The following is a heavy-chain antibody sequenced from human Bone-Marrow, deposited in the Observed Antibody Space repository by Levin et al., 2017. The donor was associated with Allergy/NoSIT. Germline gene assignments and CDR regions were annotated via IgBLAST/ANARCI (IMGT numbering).Heavy chain of an antibody. Sequence: GESLKISCQASGYTFTSYAMNWVRQAPGQGLEWMGWINTNTGNPTYAQGFTGRFVFSLDTSVSTAYLQISSLKAEDTAVYYCARERYGSGSYYFSDYWGQGTLVTVSS. CDR1: GYTFTSYA. V-gene: IGHV7-4-1*02. CDR3: ARERYGSGSYYFSDY. D-gene: IGHD3-10*01. CDR2: INTNTGNP. J-gene: IGHJ4*02.